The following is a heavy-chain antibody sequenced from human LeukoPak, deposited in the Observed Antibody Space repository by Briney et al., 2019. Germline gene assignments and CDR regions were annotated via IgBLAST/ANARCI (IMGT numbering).Heavy chain of an antibody. V-gene: IGHV3-30*18. CDR1: GFTFSSYG. Sequence: PGGSLRLSCAASGFTFSSYGMHWVRQAPGKGLEWVAVISYDGSNKYYADSVKGRFTISRDNSKNTLYLQMNSLRAEDTAVYYCANVGSSWSDLPGDYWGQGTLVTVSS. J-gene: IGHJ4*02. D-gene: IGHD6-13*01. CDR2: ISYDGSNK. CDR3: ANVGSSWSDLPGDY.